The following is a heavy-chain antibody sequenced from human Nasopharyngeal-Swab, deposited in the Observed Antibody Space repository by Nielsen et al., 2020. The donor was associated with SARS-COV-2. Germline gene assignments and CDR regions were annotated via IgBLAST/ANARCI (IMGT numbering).Heavy chain of an antibody. CDR1: GFTFSDYY. J-gene: IGHJ1*01. Sequence: GESLKISCAASGFTFSDYYMSWVRQAPGKGLEWVANIKQDGSEKYYVDSVKGRFTISRDNAKNSLYLQMNSLRAEDTAVYYCARDQTYSSSWYTKYFQHWGQGTLVTVSS. D-gene: IGHD6-13*01. CDR2: IKQDGSEK. V-gene: IGHV3-7*01. CDR3: ARDQTYSSSWYTKYFQH.